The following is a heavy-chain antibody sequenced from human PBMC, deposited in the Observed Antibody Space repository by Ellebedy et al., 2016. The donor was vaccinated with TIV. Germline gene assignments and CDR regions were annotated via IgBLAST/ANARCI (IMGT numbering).Heavy chain of an antibody. Sequence: SVKVSCXASGGTFSNHAISWVRQAPGQGLEWMGGIIPIYGTANYAQKYQGRVTITADVSTDTAYMDLSSLRSEDTAVYYCARGTSSPRNYYGMDVWGQGTTVTVSS. D-gene: IGHD2-2*01. J-gene: IGHJ6*02. CDR2: IIPIYGTA. CDR1: GGTFSNHA. V-gene: IGHV1-69*13. CDR3: ARGTSSPRNYYGMDV.